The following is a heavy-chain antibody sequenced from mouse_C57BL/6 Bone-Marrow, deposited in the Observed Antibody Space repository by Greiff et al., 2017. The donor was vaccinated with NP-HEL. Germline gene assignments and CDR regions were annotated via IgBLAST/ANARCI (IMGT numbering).Heavy chain of an antibody. CDR2: ISYDGSN. V-gene: IGHV3-6*01. CDR1: GYSITSGYY. Sequence: ASGPGLVKPSQSLSLTCSVTGYSITSGYYWNWIRQFPGNKLEWMGYISYDGSNNYNPSLKNRISITRDTSKNQFFLKLNSVTTEDTATYYCARGYGYDEGYFDYWGQGTTLTVSS. J-gene: IGHJ2*01. CDR3: ARGYGYDEGYFDY. D-gene: IGHD2-2*01.